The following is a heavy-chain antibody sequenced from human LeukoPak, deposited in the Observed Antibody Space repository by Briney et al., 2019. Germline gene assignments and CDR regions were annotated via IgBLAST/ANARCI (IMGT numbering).Heavy chain of an antibody. CDR2: IYYSGNT. D-gene: IGHD2-2*02. CDR1: GVSISSSNSY. J-gene: IGHJ5*02. CDR3: ASSPIVVVPAAIYWFDP. V-gene: IGHV4-39*01. Sequence: SETLSLTCTVSGVSISSSNSYWGWIRQPPGKGLEWIGSIYYSGNTYYNASLKSQVSISIDTSKNQFSLRLTSVTAADTAVYYCASSPIVVVPAAIYWFDPWGQGTLVTVSS.